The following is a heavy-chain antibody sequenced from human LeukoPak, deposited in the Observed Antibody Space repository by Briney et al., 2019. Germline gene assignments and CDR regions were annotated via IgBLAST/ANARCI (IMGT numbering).Heavy chain of an antibody. V-gene: IGHV3-30*03. Sequence: PGGSLRLSCAASGFTFSSYGMHWVRQAPGKGLEWVAVISYDGSNKYYADSVKGRFTISRDNSKNTLYLQMNSLRAEDTAVYYCALHPGSGSYPFDYWGQGTLVTVSS. D-gene: IGHD3-10*01. CDR2: ISYDGSNK. J-gene: IGHJ4*02. CDR1: GFTFSSYG. CDR3: ALHPGSGSYPFDY.